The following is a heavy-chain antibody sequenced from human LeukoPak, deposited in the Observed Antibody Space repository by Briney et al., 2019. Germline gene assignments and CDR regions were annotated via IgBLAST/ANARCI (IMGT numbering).Heavy chain of an antibody. CDR1: GFTFSDYY. D-gene: IGHD6-19*01. J-gene: IGHJ4*02. CDR2: ISAGSSSI. CDR3: ARDGIMTSSGWDFDY. Sequence: GGSLRLSCAASGFTFSDYYMSWIRQAPGKGLEWVSSISAGSSSIYYTDSVKGRFTISRDNAKNSLYLQMNSLRAEDTAVYFCARDGIMTSSGWDFDYWGQGTLVTVSS. V-gene: IGHV3-11*04.